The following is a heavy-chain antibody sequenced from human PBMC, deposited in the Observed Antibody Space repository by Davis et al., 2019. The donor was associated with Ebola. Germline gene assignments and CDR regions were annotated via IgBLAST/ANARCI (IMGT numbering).Heavy chain of an antibody. Sequence: GESLKISCAASGFTLSRYWMHWVRQAPGKGLVWVSRISTDVSSTSYADSVKGRFTISRDNAKNTLYLQMNSLRAEDTAVYYCARDRYSSSWLQGFDPWGQGTLVTVSS. CDR1: GFTLSRYW. CDR2: ISTDVSST. J-gene: IGHJ5*02. CDR3: ARDRYSSSWLQGFDP. D-gene: IGHD6-13*01. V-gene: IGHV3-74*01.